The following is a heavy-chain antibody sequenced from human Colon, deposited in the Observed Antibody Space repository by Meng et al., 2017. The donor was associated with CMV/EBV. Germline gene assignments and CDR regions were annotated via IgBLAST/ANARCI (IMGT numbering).Heavy chain of an antibody. CDR3: ARGIGHASNNTHDY. CDR2: VYYSGAA. Sequence: SETLSLTCTVSGDSLRSHYWSRIRQPPGKGLEWMGYVYYSGAATYTPSLRSRLSISVDMSKNQVYLTLRSVTAADTAMYFCARGIGHASNNTHDYWGQGTLVTVSS. D-gene: IGHD1/OR15-1a*01. J-gene: IGHJ4*02. V-gene: IGHV4-59*11. CDR1: GDSLRSHY.